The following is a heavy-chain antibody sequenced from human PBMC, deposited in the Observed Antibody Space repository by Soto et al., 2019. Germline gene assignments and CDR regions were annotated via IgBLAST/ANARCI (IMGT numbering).Heavy chain of an antibody. CDR1: GFTCKDYA. D-gene: IGHD6-13*01. V-gene: IGHV3-9*01. CDR2: IGWNSGTI. CDR3: AKDLGAASAGTFFGLNI. J-gene: IGHJ3*02. Sequence: SLILSCAASGFTCKDYAMHWVRQAPGKGLEWVSGIGWNSGTIDHADSVKCRFTISRDNAKNSLYLQMNSLRAEDTAFYYCAKDLGAASAGTFFGLNIWGQGTMVTVSS.